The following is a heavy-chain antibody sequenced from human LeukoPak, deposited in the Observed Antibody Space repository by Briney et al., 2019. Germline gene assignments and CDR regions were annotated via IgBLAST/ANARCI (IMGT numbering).Heavy chain of an antibody. V-gene: IGHV3-7*01. Sequence: GGSLRLSCAASGFTFIGYWMSWVRQAPGKGLEWVANIRQDGNEKSSVDSVKGRFTISRDDAENSVYLQMNSLRAEDTAVYYCAREGMGGMDVWGKGTTVTVSS. D-gene: IGHD3-16*01. CDR2: IRQDGNEK. CDR1: GFTFIGYW. J-gene: IGHJ6*03. CDR3: AREGMGGMDV.